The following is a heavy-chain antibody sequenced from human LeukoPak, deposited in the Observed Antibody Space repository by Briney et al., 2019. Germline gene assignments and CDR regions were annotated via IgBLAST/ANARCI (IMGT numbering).Heavy chain of an antibody. Sequence: GGSLRLSCAASGFTFSSMHWVRQAPGKGLEWVAVISFDGSNKYYADSVKGRFTISRDNSKNTLYLQMNSLRAEDTAVYYCAKDEGTYYDFWSGYYWFDYWGQGTLVTVSS. V-gene: IGHV3-30*18. CDR1: GFTFSS. J-gene: IGHJ4*02. CDR2: ISFDGSNK. D-gene: IGHD3-3*01. CDR3: AKDEGTYYDFWSGYYWFDY.